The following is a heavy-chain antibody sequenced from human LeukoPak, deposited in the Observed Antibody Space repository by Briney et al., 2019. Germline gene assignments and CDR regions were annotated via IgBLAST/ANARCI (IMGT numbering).Heavy chain of an antibody. CDR1: GGSISSYY. Sequence: PSETLSLTCTVSGGSISSYYWSWIRQPPGKGLEWIGYIYYSGSTNYNPSLKSRVTISVDTSKNQFSLKLSSVTAAGTAVYYCARGDSSGYYFVYWGQGTLVTVSS. J-gene: IGHJ4*02. CDR2: IYYSGST. CDR3: ARGDSSGYYFVY. V-gene: IGHV4-59*01. D-gene: IGHD3-22*01.